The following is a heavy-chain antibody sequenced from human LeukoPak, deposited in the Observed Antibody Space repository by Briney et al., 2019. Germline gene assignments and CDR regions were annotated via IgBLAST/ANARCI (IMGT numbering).Heavy chain of an antibody. J-gene: IGHJ4*02. D-gene: IGHD6-19*01. CDR1: GFTFSDYY. CDR2: ISSSSYT. V-gene: IGHV3-11*06. Sequence: PGGSLRLSCAASGFTFSDYYMSWIRQAPGKGLEWVSYISSSSYTNYADSVKGRFTISRDNAKNSLYLQMNSLRAEDTAVYYCARDLDGYSSLNYFDYWGQGTLVTVSS. CDR3: ARDLDGYSSLNYFDY.